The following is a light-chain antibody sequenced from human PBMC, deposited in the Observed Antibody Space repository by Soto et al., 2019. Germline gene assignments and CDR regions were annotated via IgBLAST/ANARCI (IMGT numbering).Light chain of an antibody. CDR3: SSYAGSNTV. Sequence: QSVLTQPPSASGSPGQSVTISCTGTSSDVGAYNYVSWYQQHPGKAPKLIIYDVSKRPSGVPDRFSGSKSGNMASLTVSGLQAEDEADYYCSSYAGSNTVLGGGTQLTVL. CDR1: SSDVGAYNY. V-gene: IGLV2-8*01. J-gene: IGLJ2*01. CDR2: DVS.